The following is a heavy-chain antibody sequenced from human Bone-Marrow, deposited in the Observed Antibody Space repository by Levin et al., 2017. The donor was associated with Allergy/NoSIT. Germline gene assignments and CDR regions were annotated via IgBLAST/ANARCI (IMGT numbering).Heavy chain of an antibody. D-gene: IGHD3-22*01. V-gene: IGHV3-30*18. CDR3: AKDSAGYYDSSGYDTSYFDY. J-gene: IGHJ4*02. Sequence: GGSLRLSCAASGFTFSSYGMHWVRQAPGKGLEWVAVISYDGSNKYYADSVKGRFTISRDNSKNTLYLQMNSLRAEDTAVYYCAKDSAGYYDSSGYDTSYFDYWGQGTLVTVSS. CDR2: ISYDGSNK. CDR1: GFTFSSYG.